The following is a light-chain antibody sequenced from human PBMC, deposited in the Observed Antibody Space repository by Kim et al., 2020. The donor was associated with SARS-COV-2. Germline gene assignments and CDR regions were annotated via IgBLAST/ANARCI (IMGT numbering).Light chain of an antibody. V-gene: IGLV3-19*01. CDR2: GKN. CDR3: NSRDSSGNHWV. J-gene: IGLJ3*02. Sequence: SSELTQDPAVSVALGQTVRITCQGDNLRHYYASWYQQKPRLAPVLVIYGKNNRPSGIPDRFSGSSSGNTASLTITGAQAEDEADYYCNSRDSSGNHWVFGGGTQLTVL. CDR1: NLRHYY.